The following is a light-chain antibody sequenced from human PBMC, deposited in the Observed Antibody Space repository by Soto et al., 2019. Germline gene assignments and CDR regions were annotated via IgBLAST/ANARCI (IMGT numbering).Light chain of an antibody. V-gene: IGKV3-20*01. CDR2: GTS. J-gene: IGKJ2*01. Sequence: EIVLTQSPGTLSLSPGERATFSCRASQSVNSDYLAWYQQRPGLAPRLLIYGTSNRATGIPDRFSGSGSGTDFTITINTLEPEDFAVYYCQRYGSSPLYAFGQGTKLEIK. CDR3: QRYGSSPLYA. CDR1: QSVNSDY.